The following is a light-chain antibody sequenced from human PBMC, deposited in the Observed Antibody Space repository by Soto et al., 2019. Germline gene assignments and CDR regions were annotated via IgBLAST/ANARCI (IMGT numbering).Light chain of an antibody. CDR2: DTS. CDR3: QPYNNWPLT. V-gene: IGKV3-15*01. CDR1: QGIGDT. J-gene: IGKJ4*01. Sequence: EVVMRQSPATLPVSQGEGATLSCRASQGIGDTLAWYQHKPGQTPRLLIYDTSNRATGVPTRFSGSRSGAEFTLTINSLQSEDFAVYYCQPYNNWPLTFGGGTKVDIK.